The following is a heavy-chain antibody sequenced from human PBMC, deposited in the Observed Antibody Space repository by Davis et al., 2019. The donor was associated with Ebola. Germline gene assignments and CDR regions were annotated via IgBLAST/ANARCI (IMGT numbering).Heavy chain of an antibody. J-gene: IGHJ6*03. CDR3: ERDGVVPAGYYYYYMEV. CDR1: GFTFSSYA. CDR2: INSDGSST. Sequence: GSLRLSCAASGFTFSSYAMSWVRQAPGKGLVWVSRINSDGSSTSYADSVKGRFTISRDNAKNTLYLPMNSLRAEDKAVYYCERDGVVPAGYYYYYMEVWGKGTTVTVSS. V-gene: IGHV3-74*01. D-gene: IGHD2-2*01.